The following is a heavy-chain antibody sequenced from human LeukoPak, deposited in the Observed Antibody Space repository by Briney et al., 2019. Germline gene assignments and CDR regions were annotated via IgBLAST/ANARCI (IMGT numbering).Heavy chain of an antibody. Sequence: LTGESLRLSCAASGFTFDDYAMHWVRQAPGKGLEWVSGISWNSGSIGYADSVKGRFTISRDNAKNSLYLQMNSLRAEDTALYYCAKEGVVVAATEGHWFDPWGQGTLVTVSS. J-gene: IGHJ5*02. V-gene: IGHV3-9*01. D-gene: IGHD2-15*01. CDR2: ISWNSGSI. CDR1: GFTFDDYA. CDR3: AKEGVVVAATEGHWFDP.